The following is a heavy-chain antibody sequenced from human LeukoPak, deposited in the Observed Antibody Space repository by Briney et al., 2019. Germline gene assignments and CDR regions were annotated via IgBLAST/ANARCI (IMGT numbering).Heavy chain of an antibody. V-gene: IGHV3-7*01. Sequence: GGSLRLSCAASGFRFNTYWMSWVRQAPGKGLEWVANIKQDGNEKYYADSVKGRFTIARDNGKNSLDLQMNSLRADDTAVYYCARESGITMLRGAHTPWGQGTLVTVSS. CDR1: GFRFNTYW. CDR3: ARESGITMLRGAHTP. J-gene: IGHJ5*02. D-gene: IGHD3-10*01. CDR2: IKQDGNEK.